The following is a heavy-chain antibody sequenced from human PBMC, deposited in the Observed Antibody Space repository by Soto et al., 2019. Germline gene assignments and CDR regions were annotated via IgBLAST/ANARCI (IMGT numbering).Heavy chain of an antibody. V-gene: IGHV4-31*03. D-gene: IGHD3-3*01. CDR1: GGSISSGGYY. CDR2: IYYSGST. J-gene: IGHJ3*02. CDR3: ARFLTIYDAFDI. Sequence: QVQLQESGPGLVKPSQTLSLTCTVSGGSISSGGYYWSWIRQHPGKGLEWIGYIYYSGSTYYNPSHKSRVTTSVDTSKNQFSLKLSSVTAADTAVYYCARFLTIYDAFDIWGQGTMVTVSS.